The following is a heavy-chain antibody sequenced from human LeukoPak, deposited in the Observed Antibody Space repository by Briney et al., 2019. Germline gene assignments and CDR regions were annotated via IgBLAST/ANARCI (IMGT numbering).Heavy chain of an antibody. CDR1: GFTFSSYW. D-gene: IGHD5-12*01. V-gene: IGHV3-7*01. CDR3: ARVQKSRKSVASAVDC. CDR2: IKQDGSEE. J-gene: IGHJ4*02. Sequence: GGSLRLSCAASGFTFSSYWMTWVRQAPGKGLEWVANIKQDGSEEYYVDSVKGRFTISRDNAKNSLFLQMNSLRAEDTAVYYCARVQKSRKSVASAVDCWGQGTVVIVSS.